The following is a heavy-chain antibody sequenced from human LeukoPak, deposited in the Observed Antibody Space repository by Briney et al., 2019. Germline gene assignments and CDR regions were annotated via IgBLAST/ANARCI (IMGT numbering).Heavy chain of an antibody. CDR2: ISYDGSNK. D-gene: IGHD6-13*01. J-gene: IGHJ6*02. CDR3: ARSIAAAATYYYGMDV. Sequence: GGSLRLSCAASGFTFSSYAMHWVRQAAGKGLEGVAVISYDGSNKYYADSVKGRFTISRDNSKNTLYLQMNSLRADDTAVYYCARSIAAAATYYYGMDVWGQGTTVTVSS. CDR1: GFTFSSYA. V-gene: IGHV3-30*04.